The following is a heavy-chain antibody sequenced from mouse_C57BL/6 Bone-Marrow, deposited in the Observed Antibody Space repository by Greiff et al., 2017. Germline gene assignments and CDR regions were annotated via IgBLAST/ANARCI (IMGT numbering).Heavy chain of an antibody. CDR2: ISDGGSYT. CDR3: ARDRDYDYSYAMDY. CDR1: GFTFSSYA. Sequence: EVMLVESGGGLVKPEGSLKLSCAASGFTFSSYAMSWVRQTPEKRLEWVATISDGGSYTYYPDNVKGRFTISRDNAKNNLYLQMSHLKSEDTAMYYCARDRDYDYSYAMDYWGQGTSVTVSS. V-gene: IGHV5-4*01. D-gene: IGHD2-4*01. J-gene: IGHJ4*01.